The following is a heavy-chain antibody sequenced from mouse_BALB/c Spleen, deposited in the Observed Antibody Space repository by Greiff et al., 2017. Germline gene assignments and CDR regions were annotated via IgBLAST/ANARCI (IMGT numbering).Heavy chain of an antibody. V-gene: IGHV5-17*02. CDR2: ISSGSSTI. CDR3: ARRRNRYDGGYYFDY. D-gene: IGHD2-14*01. Sequence: EVKLMESGGGLVQPGGSRKLSCAASGFTFSSFGMHWVRQAPEKGLEWVAYISSGSSTIYYADTVKGRFTISRDNPKNTLFLQMTSLRSEDTAMYYCARRRNRYDGGYYFDYWGQGTTLTVSS. CDR1: GFTFSSFG. J-gene: IGHJ2*01.